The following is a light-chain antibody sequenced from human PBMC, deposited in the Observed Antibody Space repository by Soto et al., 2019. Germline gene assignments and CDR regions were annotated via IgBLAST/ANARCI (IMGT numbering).Light chain of an antibody. Sequence: QSALTQPASVSGSPGQSITISCTGTSSDVGSYNYVSWYQQHPGKAPKLMIHEVSNRPSGVSNRFSGSKSGNTASLTISGLQAEDEDDYYCSSYTSSRAYVFGTGTKVTVL. CDR1: SSDVGSYNY. CDR2: EVS. CDR3: SSYTSSRAYV. V-gene: IGLV2-14*01. J-gene: IGLJ1*01.